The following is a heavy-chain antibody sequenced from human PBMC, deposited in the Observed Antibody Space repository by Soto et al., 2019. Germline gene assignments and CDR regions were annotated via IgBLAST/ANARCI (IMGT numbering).Heavy chain of an antibody. CDR1: GGTFSSYT. CDR2: IIPILGIA. CDR3: ARDPSTVTRPFDY. D-gene: IGHD4-17*01. V-gene: IGHV1-69*02. Sequence: SVKVSCKASGGTFSSYTISWVRQAPGQGLEWMGRIIPILGIANYAQKFQGRVTITVDKSTSTAYMELSSLRSEDTAVYYCARDPSTVTRPFDYWGQGTLVTVSS. J-gene: IGHJ4*02.